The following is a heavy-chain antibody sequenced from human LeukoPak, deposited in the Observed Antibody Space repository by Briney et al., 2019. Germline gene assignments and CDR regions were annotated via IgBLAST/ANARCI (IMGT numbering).Heavy chain of an antibody. V-gene: IGHV3-21*01. Sequence: GGSLRLFCAASGFSFSTYTMNWVRQAPGKGLEWVSSISGSGSYIYYADSVKGRFTISRDNAKNSLFLQMNSLRAEDTAIYYCASHFWNYYRIDYWGQGILVTVSS. J-gene: IGHJ4*02. CDR1: GFSFSTYT. CDR3: ASHFWNYYRIDY. D-gene: IGHD3-3*02. CDR2: ISGSGSYI.